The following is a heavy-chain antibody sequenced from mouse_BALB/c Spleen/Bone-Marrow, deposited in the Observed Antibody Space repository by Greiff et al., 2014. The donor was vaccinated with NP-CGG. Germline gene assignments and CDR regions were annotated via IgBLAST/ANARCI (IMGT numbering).Heavy chain of an antibody. CDR1: GYTFTSYW. CDR3: ARPITTGIQAWFAY. CDR2: INPSSGYA. J-gene: IGHJ3*01. Sequence: QVQLKHSGAELAQPGASVKMSCKASGYTFTSYWMHWVKQRPGQGLEWIGNINPSSGYAEYNQKFKDKATLTADKSSSTAYMQLSSLTSEDSAVYYCARPITTGIQAWFAYWGQGILVTVSA. D-gene: IGHD2-4*01. V-gene: IGHV1-7*01.